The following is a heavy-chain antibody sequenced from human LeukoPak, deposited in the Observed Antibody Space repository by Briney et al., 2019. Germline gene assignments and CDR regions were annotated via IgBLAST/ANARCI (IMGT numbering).Heavy chain of an antibody. V-gene: IGHV4-39*01. D-gene: IGHD1-26*01. CDR1: GGPVSSSSYY. CDR2: IYYAGDT. J-gene: IGHJ4*02. CDR3: ATWDSGRYSQIDN. Sequence: SETLSLTCTVSGGPVSSSSYYWGWVRQSPEKGLECIGTIYYAGDTYYNPSLESRLTISVDTSKNQFSLKLWSVTAADTAVYYCATWDSGRYSQIDNWGQGTLVTVSS.